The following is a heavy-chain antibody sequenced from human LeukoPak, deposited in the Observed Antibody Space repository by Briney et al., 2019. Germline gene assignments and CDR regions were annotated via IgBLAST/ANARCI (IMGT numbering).Heavy chain of an antibody. CDR3: ARGGRSHAFDI. CDR1: GGTFSSYA. Sequence: SVKVSCKASGGTFSSYAISWVRQAPGQGLEWMGRIIPIFGTANYAQKFQGRVTITTGESTSTAYMELSSLRSEDTAVYYCARGGRSHAFDIWGQGTMVTVSS. D-gene: IGHD2-15*01. V-gene: IGHV1-69*05. J-gene: IGHJ3*02. CDR2: IIPIFGTA.